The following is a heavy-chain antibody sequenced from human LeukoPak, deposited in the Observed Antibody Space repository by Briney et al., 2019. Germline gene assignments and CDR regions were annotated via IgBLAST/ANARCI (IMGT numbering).Heavy chain of an antibody. D-gene: IGHD1-1*01. J-gene: IGHJ4*02. CDR2: ISYDGGNT. Sequence: GGSLRLSCAASGFNFNTSGMHWVRQAPGKGLEWVAEISYDGGNTYYADSVKGRFTISRDNSKNTLYLQMNSLRAEDTAVYYCAKEGTGIHFDYWGQGTLVTVSS. CDR1: GFNFNTSG. CDR3: AKEGTGIHFDY. V-gene: IGHV3-30*19.